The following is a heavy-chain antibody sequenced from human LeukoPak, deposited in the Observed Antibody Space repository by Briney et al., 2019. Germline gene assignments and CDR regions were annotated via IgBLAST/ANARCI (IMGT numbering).Heavy chain of an antibody. D-gene: IGHD4-17*01. CDR3: ARGIDYGDYYFDY. CDR1: GGSISSYY. V-gene: IGHV4-59*01. J-gene: IGHJ4*02. CDR2: IYYSGST. Sequence: PSETLSLTCTVSGGSISSYYWSWIRQPPGKGLEWIRYIYYSGSTNYNPSLKSRVTISVDTSKNQFSLKLSSVTAADTAVYYCARGIDYGDYYFDYWGQGTLVTVSS.